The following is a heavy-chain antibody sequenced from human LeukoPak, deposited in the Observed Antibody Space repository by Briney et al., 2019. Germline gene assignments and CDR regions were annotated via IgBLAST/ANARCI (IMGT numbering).Heavy chain of an antibody. Sequence: PSETLSLTCTVSGASIRSHYWSWLRQTPGKGLEWIGYIYHSGSTRYNPSLKSRVIISVETSKSHFFLRLTSVTSADTPIYFFCAEYEFGDYEYWGQRSLVTVSS. CDR1: GASIRSHY. V-gene: IGHV4-59*11. J-gene: IGHJ4*02. CDR2: IYHSGST. D-gene: IGHD3/OR15-3a*01. CDR3: CAEYEFGDYEY.